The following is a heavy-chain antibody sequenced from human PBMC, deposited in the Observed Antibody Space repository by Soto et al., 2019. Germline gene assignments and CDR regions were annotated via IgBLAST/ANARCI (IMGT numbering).Heavy chain of an antibody. CDR1: GGTISSYA. CDR2: VIPIFGTA. V-gene: IGHV1-69*06. CDR3: ARDHNPKYYDSSGPSTFDY. D-gene: IGHD3-22*01. J-gene: IGHJ4*02. Sequence: SVKVSCNASGGTISSYASSWVGQAPGQGLEWMGGVIPIFGTANYAQKFQGRVTITADKSTSTAYMELSSLRSGDTAVYYCARDHNPKYYDSSGPSTFDYWGQGALVTVSS.